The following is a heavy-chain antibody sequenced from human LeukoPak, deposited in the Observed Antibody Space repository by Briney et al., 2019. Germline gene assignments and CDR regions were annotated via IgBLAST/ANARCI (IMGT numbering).Heavy chain of an antibody. CDR2: INRSGST. J-gene: IGHJ4*02. Sequence: TSETLSLTCAVSGGSFTIYQWSWIRQSPGKGLEWIGDINRSGSTDYNPALRSRVFISMDTSKNQFSLKLSSVTAADTAVYYCARGMYSPWGSFDYWGQGTLVTVSS. V-gene: IGHV4-34*01. D-gene: IGHD6-13*01. CDR1: GGSFTIYQ. CDR3: ARGMYSPWGSFDY.